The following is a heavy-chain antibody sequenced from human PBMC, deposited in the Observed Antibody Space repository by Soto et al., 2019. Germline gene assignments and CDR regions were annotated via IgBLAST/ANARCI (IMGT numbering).Heavy chain of an antibody. D-gene: IGHD3-3*01. CDR1: GGSISSSSYY. J-gene: IGHJ6*02. Sequence: SETLSLTCTVSGGSISSSSYYWGWIRQPPGKGLEWIGSIYYSGSTYYNPSLKSRVTISVDTSKNQFSLKLSSVTAADTAVYYCARHIRYYDFWSGLSGMDVWGQGTTVTVSS. CDR3: ARHIRYYDFWSGLSGMDV. CDR2: IYYSGST. V-gene: IGHV4-39*01.